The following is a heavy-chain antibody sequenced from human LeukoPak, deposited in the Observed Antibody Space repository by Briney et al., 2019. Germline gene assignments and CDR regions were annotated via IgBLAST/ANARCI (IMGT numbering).Heavy chain of an antibody. CDR3: ALRRGYSS. CDR1: GNILTRYT. CDR2: ISAYNGNT. Sequence: GASVKVSCKASGNILTRYTINWVRQAPGQGLEWMGWISAYNGNTNYAQKLQGRVTMTTDTSTSTAYMELRSLRSDDTAVYYCALRRGYSSWGQGTLVTVSS. D-gene: IGHD5-18*01. J-gene: IGHJ5*02. V-gene: IGHV1-18*01.